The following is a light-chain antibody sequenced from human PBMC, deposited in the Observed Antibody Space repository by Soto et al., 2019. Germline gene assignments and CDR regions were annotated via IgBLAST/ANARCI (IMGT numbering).Light chain of an antibody. CDR3: QQYDNSVT. V-gene: IGKV3-20*01. CDR1: QSVGSNN. Sequence: PGATATLSCRASQSVGSNNLAWYHQKPGQTPRLLIYAASSRATGIPDRFSGSGSGTDFTLTISRLEPEDFAVYYCQQYDNSVTFGQGTRLDIE. J-gene: IGKJ5*01. CDR2: AAS.